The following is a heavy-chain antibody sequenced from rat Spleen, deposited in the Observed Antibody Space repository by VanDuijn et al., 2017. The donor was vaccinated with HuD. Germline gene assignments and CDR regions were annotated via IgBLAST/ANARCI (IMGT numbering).Heavy chain of an antibody. D-gene: IGHD1-11*01. Sequence: QLQESGPGLVKPSQSLSLTCSVTGYSITSNYWGWVRKFPGNQMEWMAYINYSGRTGYNPSLKSRISISRDTSKNQFFLQLNSVTTEDTATYYCARPANYGGGYYFDYWGQGFMVTVSS. J-gene: IGHJ2*01. V-gene: IGHV3-1*01. CDR2: INYSGRT. CDR3: ARPANYGGGYYFDY. CDR1: GYSITSNY.